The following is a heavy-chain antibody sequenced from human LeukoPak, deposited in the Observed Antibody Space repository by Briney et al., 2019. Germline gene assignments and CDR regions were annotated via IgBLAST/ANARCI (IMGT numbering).Heavy chain of an antibody. CDR1: GFTFSSYG. CDR2: IWYDGSNK. V-gene: IGHV3-33*06. CDR3: AKDRGRGYSFDDY. Sequence: GGSLRLSCAASGFTFSSYGMHWVRQAPGKGLEWVAVIWYDGSNKYYADSVKGRFTISRDNSKNTLYLQMNSLRAEDTAVYYCAKDRGRGYSFDDYWAREPWSPSPQ. D-gene: IGHD5-18*01. J-gene: IGHJ4*02.